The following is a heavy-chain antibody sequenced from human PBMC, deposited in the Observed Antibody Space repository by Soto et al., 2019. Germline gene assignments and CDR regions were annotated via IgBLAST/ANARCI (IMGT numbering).Heavy chain of an antibody. V-gene: IGHV3-7*01. CDR1: GFTFSSYW. D-gene: IGHD3-3*01. CDR3: ARDTDGFYDFWSGYSDY. J-gene: IGHJ4*02. Sequence: EGQLVEPGGGLVQPGGSLRLSCAASGFTFSSYWMSWVRQAPGKGLEWVANIKQDGSEKYYVDSVKGRFTISRDNAKNSLYLQMNSLRAEDTAVYYCARDTDGFYDFWSGYSDYWGQGTLVTVSS. CDR2: IKQDGSEK.